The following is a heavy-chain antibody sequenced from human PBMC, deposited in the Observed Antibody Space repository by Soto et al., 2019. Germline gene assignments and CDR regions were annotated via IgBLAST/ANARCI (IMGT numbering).Heavy chain of an antibody. J-gene: IGHJ4*02. CDR2: ISGSGGGA. V-gene: IGHV3-23*01. D-gene: IGHD6-13*01. CDR3: AKGQGGSWYIFDY. Sequence: GGSLRLSCAASGFTFGSYAMTWVRQAPGKGLEGVSAISGSGGGASYTDSAKGRFTISKDNSKNPLYRQRNNQRAEYTAVYYCAKGQGGSWYIFDYWGQGTLVTVSS. CDR1: GFTFGSYA.